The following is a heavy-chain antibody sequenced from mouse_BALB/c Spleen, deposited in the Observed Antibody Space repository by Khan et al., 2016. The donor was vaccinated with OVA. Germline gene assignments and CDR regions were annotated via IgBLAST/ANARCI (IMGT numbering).Heavy chain of an antibody. Sequence: VQLQESGPGLVQPSQSLSITCTVSGFSLTNYGVHWLRQSPGKGLEWLGVIWRDGSRDYNAAFMSRLYITKANSKSQVFFKMNSLQADDTAIYYCAKNQAGYAMDYWGQGTSVTVSS. V-gene: IGHV2-5*01. CDR2: IWRDGSR. CDR1: GFSLTNYG. J-gene: IGHJ4*01. CDR3: AKNQAGYAMDY.